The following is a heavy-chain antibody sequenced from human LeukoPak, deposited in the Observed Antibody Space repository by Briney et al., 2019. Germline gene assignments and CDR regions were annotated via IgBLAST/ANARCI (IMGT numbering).Heavy chain of an antibody. CDR2: ISRSSSTI. J-gene: IGHJ3*02. D-gene: IGHD3-10*01. CDR3: ASGEYFAFDM. V-gene: IGHV3-48*04. CDR1: GFTFSSYS. Sequence: GGSLRLSCAASGFTFSSYSMNWVRQAPGKGLEWVSYISRSSSTIYYADSVKGRLTISRDNAKNSVYLQMNSLRAEDTAVYYCASGEYFAFDMWGQGTMVTVSS.